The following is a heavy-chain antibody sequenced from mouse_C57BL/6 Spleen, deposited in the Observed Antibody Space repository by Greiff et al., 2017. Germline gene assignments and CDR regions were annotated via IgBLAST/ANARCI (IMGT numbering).Heavy chain of an antibody. CDR2: IHPNSGST. J-gene: IGHJ2*01. V-gene: IGHV1-64*01. CDR3: ARVWDRYFDY. CDR1: GYTFTSYW. Sequence: QVQLQQPGAELVKPGASVKLSCKASGYTFTSYWMHWVKQRPGQGLEWIGMIHPNSGSTNYNEKFKSKATLTVDKSSGTAYMQLSSLTSVDSAVYYCARVWDRYFDYWGQGTTLTVSS. D-gene: IGHD3-3*01.